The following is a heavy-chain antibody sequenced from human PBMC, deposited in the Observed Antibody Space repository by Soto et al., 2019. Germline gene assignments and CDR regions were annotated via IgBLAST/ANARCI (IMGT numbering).Heavy chain of an antibody. D-gene: IGHD3-3*01. CDR1: GGSISSYY. CDR2: IYYSGST. CDR3: ARGRASLEWLIGVSLPYYYYYMDV. V-gene: IGHV4-59*01. J-gene: IGHJ6*03. Sequence: SETLSLTCTVSGGSISSYYWSWIRQPPGKGLEWIGYIYYSGSTNYNPSLKSRVTISVDTSKNQFSLKLSSVTAADTAVYYCARGRASLEWLIGVSLPYYYYYMDVWGKGTTVTVSS.